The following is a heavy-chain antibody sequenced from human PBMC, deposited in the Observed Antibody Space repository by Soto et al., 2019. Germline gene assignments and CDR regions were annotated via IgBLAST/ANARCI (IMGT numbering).Heavy chain of an antibody. J-gene: IGHJ6*02. D-gene: IGHD1-26*01. CDR1: GGTFSSYA. V-gene: IGHV1-69*13. CDR2: IIPIFGTA. CDR3: ARVSGSWGGYYYGMDV. Sequence: ASVKVSCKASGGTFSSYAISWVRQAPGQGLEWMGGIIPIFGTANYAQKFQGRVTITADEYTSTAYMELSSLRSEGTAVYYCARVSGSWGGYYYGMDVWGQGTTVTVSS.